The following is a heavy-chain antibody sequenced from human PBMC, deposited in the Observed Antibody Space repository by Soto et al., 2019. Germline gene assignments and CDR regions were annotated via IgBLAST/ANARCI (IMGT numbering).Heavy chain of an antibody. CDR3: ARHPHGGNSYYYYYMDV. V-gene: IGHV3-23*01. CDR1: GFTFSSYA. Sequence: GGSLRLSCAASGFTFSSYAMSWVRQAPGKGLEWVSAISGSGGSTYYADSVKGRFTISRDNSKNTLYLQMNSLRAEDTAVYYWARHPHGGNSYYYYYMDVWGKGTTVTVSS. J-gene: IGHJ6*03. D-gene: IGHD2-21*02. CDR2: ISGSGGST.